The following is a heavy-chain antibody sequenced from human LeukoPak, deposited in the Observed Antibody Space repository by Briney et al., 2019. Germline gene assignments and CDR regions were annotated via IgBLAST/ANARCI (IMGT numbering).Heavy chain of an antibody. CDR1: GESFSGYH. V-gene: IGHV4-34*01. Sequence: PSETLSLTCAVYGESFSGYHWSWIRQPPGKGLGWIGEINHSGSTNHNPSLKSRVTISVHTSKNQFSLKVNSVTAADTAVYYCARQYCSATSCYFDYWGQGTLVTVSS. D-gene: IGHD2-2*01. CDR2: INHSGST. CDR3: ARQYCSATSCYFDY. J-gene: IGHJ4*02.